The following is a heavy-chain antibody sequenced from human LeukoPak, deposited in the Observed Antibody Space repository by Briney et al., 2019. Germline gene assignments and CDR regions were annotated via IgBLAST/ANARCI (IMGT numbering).Heavy chain of an antibody. Sequence: GGSLRLPCTASGFTFSNFWLHWVRHARGKGLEWASRITSDGSNINYADSVQSRFTISRDNAKNTLYLQMNSLRAEDTAVYYCARGGHSSFDYWGQGALVTVSS. D-gene: IGHD3-16*01. CDR2: ITSDGSNI. CDR1: GFTFSNFW. V-gene: IGHV3-74*01. J-gene: IGHJ4*02. CDR3: ARGGHSSFDY.